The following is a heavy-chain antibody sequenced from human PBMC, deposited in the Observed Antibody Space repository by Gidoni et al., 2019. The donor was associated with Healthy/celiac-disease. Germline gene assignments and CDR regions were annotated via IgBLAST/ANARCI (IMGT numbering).Heavy chain of an antibody. V-gene: IGHV4-4*02. Sequence: QVQLQESGPGLVKPSGTLSLTCAACGGSISSSNWWRWVRQPQGKGLECIGEIYHSGSTNYNPSLKRRVTISVYKSKNQFSLQLGSVTAADTAVYYCARRDPYCSSTRCSDWGQGTLVTVSS. CDR3: ARRDPYCSSTRCSD. D-gene: IGHD2-2*01. CDR1: GGSISSSNW. J-gene: IGHJ4*02. CDR2: IYHSGST.